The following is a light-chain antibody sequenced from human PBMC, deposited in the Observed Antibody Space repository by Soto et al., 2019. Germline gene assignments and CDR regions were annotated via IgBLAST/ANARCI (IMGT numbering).Light chain of an antibody. CDR2: GAS. J-gene: IGKJ1*01. Sequence: EIVLTQSPGTLSFSPGEKATLSCRASQSVNSNYLAWYQQKPGQAPRPLIYGASSRPIGLPDRFSGSGSGTHFNLTISILEPDDFAVYSCQQSGSLPWTFGQGNQVEIK. V-gene: IGKV3-20*01. CDR3: QQSGSLPWT. CDR1: QSVNSNY.